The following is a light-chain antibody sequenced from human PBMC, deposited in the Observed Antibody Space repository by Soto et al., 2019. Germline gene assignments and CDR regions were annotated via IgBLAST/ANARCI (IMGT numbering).Light chain of an antibody. Sequence: EIVLTQSPGTLSLSPGERVTLSCGASQSFSGNYLAWYQQKPGQAPRLLIYGASGRATGIPDRFSGGGSGTDFTLTISRLEPEDFAVYYCQQYVSSPITFGGGTKVDNK. CDR3: QQYVSSPIT. J-gene: IGKJ4*01. CDR2: GAS. CDR1: QSFSGNY. V-gene: IGKV3-20*01.